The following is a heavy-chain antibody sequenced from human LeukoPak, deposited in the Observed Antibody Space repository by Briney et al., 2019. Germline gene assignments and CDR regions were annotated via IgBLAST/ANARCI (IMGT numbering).Heavy chain of an antibody. CDR3: ARVSRVVAATRKEVYYYYYMDV. J-gene: IGHJ6*03. CDR1: GGTFSSYA. V-gene: IGHV1-69*13. D-gene: IGHD2-15*01. Sequence: SVKVSCKASGGTFSSYAISWVRQAPGQGLEWMGEIIPIFGTANYAQKFQGRVTITADESTSTAYMELSSLRSEDTAVYYCARVSRVVAATRKEVYYYYYMDVWGKGTTVTISS. CDR2: IIPIFGTA.